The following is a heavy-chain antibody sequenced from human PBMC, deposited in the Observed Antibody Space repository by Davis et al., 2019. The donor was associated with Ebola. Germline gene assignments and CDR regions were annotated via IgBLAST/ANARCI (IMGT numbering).Heavy chain of an antibody. CDR3: ARADAGSGTYYNVYFDN. CDR2: IYYTGST. CDR1: GGSIRSYY. D-gene: IGHD3-10*01. J-gene: IGHJ4*02. V-gene: IGHV4-59*12. Sequence: SETLSLTCTVSGGSIRSYYWSWIRQPPGKGLEWIGYIYYTGSTDYNPSLKSRVTISVDTSRNQFSLKMRSVTAADTAVYYCARADAGSGTYYNVYFDNWGQGTLVTVSS.